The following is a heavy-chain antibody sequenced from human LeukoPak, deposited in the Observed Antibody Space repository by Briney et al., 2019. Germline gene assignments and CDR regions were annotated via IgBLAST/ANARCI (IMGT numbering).Heavy chain of an antibody. CDR2: IGGSGDKT. D-gene: IGHD6-19*01. V-gene: IGHV3-23*01. CDR3: VRRGDASSGWGDHDF. J-gene: IGHJ4*02. Sequence: GGSLRLSCAASGFTLSNYDMHWVRQAPGKGLEWVSTIGGSGDKTFYADSVKGRFTISRDNSKNMVHLQMNSLTGEDTALYYCVRRGDASSGWGDHDFWGQGALVTVSS. CDR1: GFTLSNYD.